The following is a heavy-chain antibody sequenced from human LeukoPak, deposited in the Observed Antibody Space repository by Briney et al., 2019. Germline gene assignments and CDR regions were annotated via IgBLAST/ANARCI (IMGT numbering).Heavy chain of an antibody. CDR3: ARGITMVRGVISANDWFDP. V-gene: IGHV4-4*07. Sequence: SETLSLTCTVSGGSISSYYWSWIRQPAGKGLEWIGRIYTSGSTNYNPSLKSRVTMSVDTSKNQFSLKLSSVPAAGTAVYYCARGITMVRGVISANDWFDPWGQGTLVTVSS. D-gene: IGHD3-10*01. J-gene: IGHJ5*02. CDR1: GGSISSYY. CDR2: IYTSGST.